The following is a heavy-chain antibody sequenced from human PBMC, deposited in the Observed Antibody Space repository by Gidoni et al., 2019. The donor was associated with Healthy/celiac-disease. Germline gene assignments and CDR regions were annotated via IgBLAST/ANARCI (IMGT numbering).Heavy chain of an antibody. Sequence: EVQLVESGGGLVQPGGSLRLSCAASGFTFSSYDMHGVRQATGKGLGWVSAIVTACDPYYPGSVKGRFTISRENAKNSLYLQMNSLRAGDTAVYYCARGGSSGPLSHMDVWGKGTTVTVSS. CDR2: IVTACDP. CDR1: GFTFSSYD. J-gene: IGHJ6*03. V-gene: IGHV3-13*05. CDR3: ARGGSSGPLSHMDV. D-gene: IGHD2-15*01.